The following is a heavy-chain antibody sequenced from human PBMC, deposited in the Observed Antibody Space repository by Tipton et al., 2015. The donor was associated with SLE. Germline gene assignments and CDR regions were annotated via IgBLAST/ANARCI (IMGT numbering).Heavy chain of an antibody. V-gene: IGHV4-31*03. CDR3: ARDTLEGLDY. D-gene: IGHD1-1*01. J-gene: IGHJ4*02. CDR2: IYYSGNT. CDR1: GGSISSGGYY. Sequence: TLSLTCTVSGGSISSGGYYWTWIRQLPGKGLEWIEYIYYSGNTYYNPSLGSRLTISVDTSKDQFSLRLTSVTAADTAVYYCARDTLEGLDYWGQGTLVTVSS.